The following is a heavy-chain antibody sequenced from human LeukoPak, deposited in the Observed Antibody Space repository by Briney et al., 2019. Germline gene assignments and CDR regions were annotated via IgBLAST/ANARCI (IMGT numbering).Heavy chain of an antibody. CDR1: GGSISSYY. V-gene: IGHV4-59*01. CDR2: IYYSGST. J-gene: IGHJ6*03. D-gene: IGHD6-19*01. Sequence: PSETLSLTCTVSGGSISSYYWSWIRQPPGKGLEWIGYIYYSGSTNYNPSLKSRVTISVDTSKNQFSLKLSSVTAADTAVYYCARDKGYSSGWYPYYYHMDVWGKGTTVTVSS. CDR3: ARDKGYSSGWYPYYYHMDV.